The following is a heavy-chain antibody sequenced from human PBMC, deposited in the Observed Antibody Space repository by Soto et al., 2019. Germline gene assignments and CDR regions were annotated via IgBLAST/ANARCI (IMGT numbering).Heavy chain of an antibody. CDR2: IIPFANIA. Sequence: QVQLVQSGAEVKKPGSSVKVSCKTSGGSFSTYNYNWVRQAPGQGLEWMGRIIPFANIANYGQAFQDRVTISADTSPTILYMVLSSPTYEDTALYFCARDTAASNAAIRMAYWGQGTLVTVSS. D-gene: IGHD6-13*01. J-gene: IGHJ4*02. V-gene: IGHV1-69*08. CDR1: GGSFSTYN. CDR3: ARDTAASNAAIRMAY.